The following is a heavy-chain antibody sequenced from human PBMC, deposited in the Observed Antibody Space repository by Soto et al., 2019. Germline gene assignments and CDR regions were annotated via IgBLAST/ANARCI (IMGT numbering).Heavy chain of an antibody. CDR1: GFTFSNAW. CDR2: IKSKTDGGTT. J-gene: IGHJ6*02. D-gene: IGHD3-3*02. Sequence: GSLRLSCAAFGFTFSNAWMSWVRQAPGKGLEWVGRIKSKTDGGTTDYAAPVKGRFTISRDDSKNTLYLQMNSLKTEDTAVYYCTTDRGSFLPRNWGQGTTVTVSS. CDR3: TTDRGSFLPRN. V-gene: IGHV3-15*01.